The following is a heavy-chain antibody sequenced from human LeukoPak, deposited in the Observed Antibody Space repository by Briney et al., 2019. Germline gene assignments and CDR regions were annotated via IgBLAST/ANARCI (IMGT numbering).Heavy chain of an antibody. CDR3: ASLHYDILTGFAASYGMDV. V-gene: IGHV3-30*04. CDR2: ISYDGSNK. CDR1: GFAFGSYA. J-gene: IGHJ6*02. D-gene: IGHD3-9*01. Sequence: PGRSLRLSCAASGFAFGSYALHWVRQAPGKGLEWVAVISYDGSNKYYADSVKGRFTISRDNSKNTLYLQTNSLRAEDTAVYYCASLHYDILTGFAASYGMDVWGQGTTVTVSS.